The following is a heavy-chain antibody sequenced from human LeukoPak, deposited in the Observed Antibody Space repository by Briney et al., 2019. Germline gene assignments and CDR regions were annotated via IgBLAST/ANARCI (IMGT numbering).Heavy chain of an antibody. D-gene: IGHD1-26*01. V-gene: IGHV3-23*01. CDR3: AKSRLGGELLGLHY. CDR1: GFTFSSYA. CDR2: ISGSGGST. J-gene: IGHJ4*02. Sequence: GGSLRLSCAASGFTFSSYAMRWVGQAPGKGLEWVSAISGSGGSTYYADSVKGRFTTSRDNSKNTLYLQMNSLRAEAAAVYYCAKSRLGGELLGLHYWGQGTLVTASS.